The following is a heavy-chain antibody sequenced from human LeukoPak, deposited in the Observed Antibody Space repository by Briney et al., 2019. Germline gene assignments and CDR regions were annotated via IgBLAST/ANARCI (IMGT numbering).Heavy chain of an antibody. CDR2: IYSGGST. D-gene: IGHD3-22*01. Sequence: GGSLRLSCAASGFTVSSNYMSWVRQAPGKGLEWVSVIYSGGSTYYADSVKGRFTISRDNSKNTLYLQMNSLRAEDTAAYYCAREARGDSSGYYPSPFDYWGQGTLVTVSS. V-gene: IGHV3-53*01. J-gene: IGHJ4*02. CDR1: GFTVSSNY. CDR3: AREARGDSSGYYPSPFDY.